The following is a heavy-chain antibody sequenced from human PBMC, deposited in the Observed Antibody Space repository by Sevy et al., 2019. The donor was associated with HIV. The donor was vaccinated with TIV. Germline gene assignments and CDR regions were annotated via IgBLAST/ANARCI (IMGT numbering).Heavy chain of an antibody. J-gene: IGHJ4*02. D-gene: IGHD6-13*01. CDR1: GFTFSSYS. Sequence: GGCLRLSCAASGFTFSSYSMNWVRQAPGKGLEWVSSISSSSSYIYYADSVKGRFTISRDNAKNSLYLQMNSLRAEDTAVYYCARDISHRQLARPYYFDYWGQGTLVTVSS. CDR2: ISSSSSYI. CDR3: ARDISHRQLARPYYFDY. V-gene: IGHV3-21*01.